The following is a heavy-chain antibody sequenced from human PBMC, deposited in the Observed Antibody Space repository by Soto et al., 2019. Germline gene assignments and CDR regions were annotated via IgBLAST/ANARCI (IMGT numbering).Heavy chain of an antibody. J-gene: IGHJ4*02. V-gene: IGHV4-34*01. CDR2: INHSGRT. Sequence: SETLSLTCAVYGGSISGHYWNWIRQPPGKGLEWIGEINHSGRTNYSPSLKSRVTILLDTSKNQFSLNLGSVTAADTAVYYCARGNIAAALVYWGQGTLVTVSS. CDR1: GGSISGHY. CDR3: ARGNIAAALVY. D-gene: IGHD6-13*01.